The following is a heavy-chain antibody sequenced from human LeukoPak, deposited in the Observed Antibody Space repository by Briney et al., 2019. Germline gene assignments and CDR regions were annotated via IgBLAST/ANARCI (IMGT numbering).Heavy chain of an antibody. V-gene: IGHV3-23*01. D-gene: IGHD3-22*01. CDR2: ISGSGGTT. J-gene: IGHJ3*02. CDR1: GFSFTTYA. Sequence: PGGSLRLSCAATGFSFTTYAMSWVRQAPGRVLEWVSGISGSGGTTYYADSVKGRFTISRDNSRNTLYLQMKSLRAEDTATYYCAKDRLRSSGRSPLDAFDIWGQGTMVTVSS. CDR3: AKDRLRSSGRSPLDAFDI.